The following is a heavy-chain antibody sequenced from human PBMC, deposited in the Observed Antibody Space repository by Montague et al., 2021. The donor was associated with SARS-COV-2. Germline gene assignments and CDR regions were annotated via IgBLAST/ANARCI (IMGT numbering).Heavy chain of an antibody. Sequence: TRSLTCAVSGGSISSSSYYWGWIRQPPGKGLEWIGYIYYSGSTYYNPSLKSRVTISVDTSKNQFSLKLSSVTAADTAVYYCARVHIVVVTAMRYFDLWGRGTLVTVSS. V-gene: IGHV4-31*11. CDR2: IYYSGST. J-gene: IGHJ2*01. CDR1: GGSISSSSYY. CDR3: ARVHIVVVTAMRYFDL. D-gene: IGHD2-21*02.